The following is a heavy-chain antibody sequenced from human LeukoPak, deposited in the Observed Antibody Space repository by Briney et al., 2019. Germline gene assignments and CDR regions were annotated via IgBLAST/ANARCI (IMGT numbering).Heavy chain of an antibody. D-gene: IGHD3-10*01. J-gene: IGHJ4*02. V-gene: IGHV3-23*01. Sequence: PGGSLRLSCAASGFTFSRYAMMWLRRAPGKGLEWVSAISGSGRNYDTYYADSVKGRFTISRDNSKNTLYLQMSSLRAEDTAVYYCAKDKAGSTAYYFDYWGQGTLVTVSS. CDR2: ISGSGRNYDT. CDR3: AKDKAGSTAYYFDY. CDR1: GFTFSRYA.